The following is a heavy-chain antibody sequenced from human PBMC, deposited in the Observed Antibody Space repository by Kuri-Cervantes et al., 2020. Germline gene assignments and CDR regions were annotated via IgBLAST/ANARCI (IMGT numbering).Heavy chain of an antibody. Sequence: SETLSLTCAVYGGSFSGYYWSWIRQPPGKGLEWIGSIYHSGSTYYNPSLKSRVTISVDTSRNQFSLKLDSVTAADTAVYFCARGGWYQDYWGQGTLVTVSS. CDR1: GGSFSGYY. D-gene: IGHD6-19*01. V-gene: IGHV4-34*01. J-gene: IGHJ4*02. CDR3: ARGGWYQDY. CDR2: IYHSGST.